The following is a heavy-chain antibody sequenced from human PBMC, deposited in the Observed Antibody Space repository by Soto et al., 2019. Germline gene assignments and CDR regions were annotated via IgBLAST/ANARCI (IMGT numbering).Heavy chain of an antibody. CDR2: VNPNNGHT. D-gene: IGHD3-10*01. J-gene: IGHJ4*02. Sequence: QVQLLQSGAAVKKPGASVKVSCKASGYTFTSYDINWLRQATGQGLEWMGWVNPNNGHTGHAQKFQGRVTMTRNTSISTAYMELDSLRSEDTAVYYCVRLFYYGAGSWVEWGQGTLVTVSS. CDR3: VRLFYYGAGSWVE. V-gene: IGHV1-8*01. CDR1: GYTFTSYD.